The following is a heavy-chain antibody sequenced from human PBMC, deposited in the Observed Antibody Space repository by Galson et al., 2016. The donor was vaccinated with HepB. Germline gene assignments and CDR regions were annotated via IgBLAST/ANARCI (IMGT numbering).Heavy chain of an antibody. CDR2: INHSGST. Sequence: SETLSLTCAVYGESFGGYYWSWIRQSPGKGLEWIGEINHSGSTNYNPSVKSRVTMSVDTSKNQFSLKLSSVTAADTAVYYCARGEGYSSGVNEYWGQGTLVTVSP. J-gene: IGHJ4*02. V-gene: IGHV4-34*01. D-gene: IGHD5-18*01. CDR1: GESFGGYY. CDR3: ARGEGYSSGVNEY.